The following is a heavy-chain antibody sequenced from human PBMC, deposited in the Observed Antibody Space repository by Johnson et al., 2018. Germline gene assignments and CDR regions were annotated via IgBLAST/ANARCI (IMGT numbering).Heavy chain of an antibody. Sequence: QVQLVQSGGGVVQPGRSLRLSCAASGFTFSSYGMHWVRQAPGKGLEWVAVISYDGSNKYYADSVKGRFTISRDNSKNTLYLQMNSLRGEDTALYYCAKDSGDGSGNRNYYYMDVWGKGTTVTVSS. CDR3: AKDSGDGSGNRNYYYMDV. J-gene: IGHJ6*03. CDR1: GFTFSSYG. V-gene: IGHV3-30*18. D-gene: IGHD3-10*01. CDR2: ISYDGSNK.